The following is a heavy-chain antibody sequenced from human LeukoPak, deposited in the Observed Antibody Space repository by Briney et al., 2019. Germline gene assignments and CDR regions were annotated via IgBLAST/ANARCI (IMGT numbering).Heavy chain of an antibody. CDR2: IHYSGST. D-gene: IGHD1-26*01. J-gene: IGHJ4*02. V-gene: IGHV4-59*01. Sequence: AETLSLTCAASGCSISTYYWSWIRQPPGKGLEWIGYIHYSGSTKYNPSLKGRVTISVDTSKNPLSLKLSSVTAADTAVYYCARDGRYFDYWGQGTLVTVSS. CDR1: GCSISTYY. CDR3: ARDGRYFDY.